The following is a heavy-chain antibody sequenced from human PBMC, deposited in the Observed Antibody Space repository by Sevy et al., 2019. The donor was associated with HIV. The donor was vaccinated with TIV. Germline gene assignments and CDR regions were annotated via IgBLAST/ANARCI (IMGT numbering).Heavy chain of an antibody. Sequence: ASVKVSCKASGYTFTSYDINWVRQATGQGLEWMGWMNPNSGNTGYAQKFQGRVTMTRNTSISTAYMELSSLRSEDTAVYYCARVQSKYAAETTVTPFDYWGQGTLVTVSS. CDR2: MNPNSGNT. J-gene: IGHJ4*02. V-gene: IGHV1-8*01. D-gene: IGHD4-17*01. CDR1: GYTFTSYD. CDR3: ARVQSKYAAETTVTPFDY.